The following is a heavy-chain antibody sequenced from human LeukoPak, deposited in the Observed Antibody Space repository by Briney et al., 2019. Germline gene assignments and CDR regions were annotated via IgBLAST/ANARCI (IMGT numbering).Heavy chain of an antibody. D-gene: IGHD3-10*02. CDR2: INWNGGST. J-gene: IGHJ6*04. V-gene: IGHV3-20*04. Sequence: QAGGSLRLSCAASGFTFSNYGMSWVRQAPGKGLEWVSGINWNGGSTGYADSVKGRFTISRDNAKNSLYLQMNSLRAEDTAVYYCAELGITMIGGVWGKGTTVTISS. CDR1: GFTFSNYG. CDR3: AELGITMIGGV.